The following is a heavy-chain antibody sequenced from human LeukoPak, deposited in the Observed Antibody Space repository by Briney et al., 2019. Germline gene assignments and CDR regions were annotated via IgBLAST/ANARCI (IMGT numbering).Heavy chain of an antibody. CDR2: ISGSGGST. CDR3: APHYYDSSGYYHNHDY. CDR1: GFTFSSYA. D-gene: IGHD3-22*01. J-gene: IGHJ4*02. V-gene: IGHV3-23*01. Sequence: GGPLRLSSAASGFTFSSYAMSWVRQAPGKGLEWVSAISGSGGSTYYADSVKGRFIISRDNSKNTLYLQMNSLRAEDTAVYYCAPHYYDSSGYYHNHDYWGQGTLVTVSS.